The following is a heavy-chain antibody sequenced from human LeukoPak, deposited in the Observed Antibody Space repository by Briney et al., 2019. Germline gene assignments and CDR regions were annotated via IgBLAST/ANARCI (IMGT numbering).Heavy chain of an antibody. V-gene: IGHV1-8*01. J-gene: IGHJ6*03. CDR1: GYTFTSYD. D-gene: IGHD2-2*02. CDR3: ARVLWHQLLYYYYYYYMDV. Sequence: ASAKVSCKASGYTFTSYDINWVRQATGQGLEWMGWMNPNSGNTGYAQKFQGRVTMTRNTPISTAYMELSSLRSEDTAVYYCARVLWHQLLYYYYYYYMDVWGKGTTVTVSS. CDR2: MNPNSGNT.